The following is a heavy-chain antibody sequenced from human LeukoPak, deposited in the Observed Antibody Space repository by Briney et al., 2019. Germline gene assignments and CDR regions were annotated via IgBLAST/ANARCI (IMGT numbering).Heavy chain of an antibody. V-gene: IGHV3-30*18. J-gene: IGHJ6*02. CDR1: GFTFSSYG. D-gene: IGHD6-19*01. Sequence: PGGSLRLSCAGSGFTFSSYGVHWVRQAPGKGLEWMAVISFDGSNKNYADSVKGRFTISRDNSKDTMYLQMSSLRAEDTAVYYCAKDATVSGNYYGLDVWGQGTKVTVSS. CDR2: ISFDGSNK. CDR3: AKDATVSGNYYGLDV.